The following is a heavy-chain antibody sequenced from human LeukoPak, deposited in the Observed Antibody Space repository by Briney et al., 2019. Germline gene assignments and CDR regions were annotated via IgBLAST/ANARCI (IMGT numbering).Heavy chain of an antibody. CDR1: GGTFSSYA. Sequence: GASVKVSCKASGGTFSSYAISWVRQTPGQGLEWMGGIIPIFGTANYAQKFQGRVTITADESTSTAYMELSSLRSEDTAVYYCARVWGLPYYYMDVWGKGTTVTVSS. V-gene: IGHV1-69*13. J-gene: IGHJ6*03. D-gene: IGHD1-26*01. CDR2: IIPIFGTA. CDR3: ARVWGLPYYYMDV.